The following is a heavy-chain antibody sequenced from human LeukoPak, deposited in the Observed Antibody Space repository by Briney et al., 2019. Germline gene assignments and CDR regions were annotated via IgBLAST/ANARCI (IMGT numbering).Heavy chain of an antibody. J-gene: IGHJ4*02. D-gene: IGHD3-22*01. CDR1: GFTVSSNS. Sequence: GGSLRLSCTVSGFTVSSNSMSWVRQAPGKGLEWVSSISSSSSYIYYADSVKGRFTISRDNAKNSLYLQMNSLRAEDTAVYYCARADYYDSSGHDYWGQGTLVTVSS. V-gene: IGHV3-21*01. CDR2: ISSSSSYI. CDR3: ARADYYDSSGHDY.